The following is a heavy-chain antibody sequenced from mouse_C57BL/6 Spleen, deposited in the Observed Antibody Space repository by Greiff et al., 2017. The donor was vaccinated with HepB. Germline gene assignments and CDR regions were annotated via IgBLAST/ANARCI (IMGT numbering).Heavy chain of an antibody. CDR2: IYWDDDK. D-gene: IGHD2-4*01. V-gene: IGHV8-12*01. J-gene: IGHJ2*01. CDR1: GFSLSTSGMG. CDR3: ARILYYDYLYFDY. Sequence: QVTLKESGPGILQSSQTLSLTCSFSGFSLSTSGMGVSWIRQPSGKGLEWLAHIYWDDDKRYNPSLKSRLTISKDTSRNQVFLKITSVDTADTATYYCARILYYDYLYFDYWGQGTTLTVSS.